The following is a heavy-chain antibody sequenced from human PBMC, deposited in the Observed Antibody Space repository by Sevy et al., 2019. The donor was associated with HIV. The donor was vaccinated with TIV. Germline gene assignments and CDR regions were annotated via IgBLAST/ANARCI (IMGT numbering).Heavy chain of an antibody. D-gene: IGHD3-22*01. J-gene: IGHJ6*03. Sequence: ASVKVSCKASGYTFTSYDINWVRQAPGQGLEWMGWISAYNGNTNYARKLQGRVTMTTDTSTRTADMELRSLRSDDTAGYYCARVANYDSSGYSQVAGYYYYMDVWGKGTTVTVSS. V-gene: IGHV1-18*01. CDR2: ISAYNGNT. CDR1: GYTFTSYD. CDR3: ARVANYDSSGYSQVAGYYYYMDV.